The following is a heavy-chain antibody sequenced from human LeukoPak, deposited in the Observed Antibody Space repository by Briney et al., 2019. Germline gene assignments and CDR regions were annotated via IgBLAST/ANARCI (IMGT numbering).Heavy chain of an antibody. CDR1: GFTFSSYG. D-gene: IGHD3-10*01. CDR2: ISYDGSNK. J-gene: IGHJ4*02. CDR3: ARDFPYGSGESY. V-gene: IGHV3-30*03. Sequence: GGSLRLSCAASGFTFSSYGMHWVRQAPGKGLEWVAVISYDGSNKYYADSVKGRFTISRDNSKNTLYLQMNSLRAEDTAVYYCARDFPYGSGESYWGQGTLVTVSS.